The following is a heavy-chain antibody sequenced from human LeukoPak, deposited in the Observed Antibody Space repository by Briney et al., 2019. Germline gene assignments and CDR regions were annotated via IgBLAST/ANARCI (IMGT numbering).Heavy chain of an antibody. D-gene: IGHD3-3*01. Sequence: SETLSLTCTVSGGSISSSSYYWGWIHQPPGKGLEWIGSIYYSGSTYYNPSLKSRVTISVDTSKNQFSLKLSSVTAADTAVYYCARDPGAYDFWSGYYTWGAFDYWGQGTLVTVSS. CDR2: IYYSGST. CDR1: GGSISSSSYY. V-gene: IGHV4-39*07. CDR3: ARDPGAYDFWSGYYTWGAFDY. J-gene: IGHJ4*02.